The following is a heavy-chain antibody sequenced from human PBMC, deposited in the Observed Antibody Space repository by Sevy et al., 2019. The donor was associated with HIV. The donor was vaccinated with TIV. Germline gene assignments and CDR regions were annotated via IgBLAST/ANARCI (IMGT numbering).Heavy chain of an antibody. CDR3: STDDLISY. V-gene: IGHV3-15*07. CDR1: GFDLPNAW. D-gene: IGHD3-3*02. Sequence: GGSLRLSCAASGFDLPNAWMNWIRQVPGKGLEWVGHIKSITDGGAADHAAPVKGRFTISRHDSKNTLYLQMNSLKAEDTAVYYCSTDDLISYWGRGTLVTVSS. CDR2: IKSITDGGAA. J-gene: IGHJ4*02.